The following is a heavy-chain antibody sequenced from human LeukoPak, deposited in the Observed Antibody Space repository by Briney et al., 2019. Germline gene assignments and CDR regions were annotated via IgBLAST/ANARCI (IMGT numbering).Heavy chain of an antibody. CDR3: ARGYCSSTSCHSGNWFDP. Sequence: PGGSPRLSCAASGFTFSSYAMSWVRQAPGKGLEWVSAISVSGGSTYYADSVKGGLTISRDNAKNTLYLQMNSLRAEDTAVYYCARGYCSSTSCHSGNWFDPWGQGTLVTVSS. V-gene: IGHV3-23*01. CDR2: ISVSGGST. D-gene: IGHD2-2*01. CDR1: GFTFSSYA. J-gene: IGHJ5*02.